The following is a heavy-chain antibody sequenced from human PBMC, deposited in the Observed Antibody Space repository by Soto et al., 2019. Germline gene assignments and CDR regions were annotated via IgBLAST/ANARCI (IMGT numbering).Heavy chain of an antibody. D-gene: IGHD3-10*01. Sequence: PGESLKISCKGSGYSFTSYWISWVRQMPGKGLEWMGRIDPSDSYTNYSPSFQGHVTISADKSISTAYLQWSSLKASDTAMYYCARRRRLLLWFGELSTYYYYYGMDVWGQGTTVTVSS. J-gene: IGHJ6*02. V-gene: IGHV5-10-1*01. CDR1: GYSFTSYW. CDR2: IDPSDSYT. CDR3: ARRRRLLLWFGELSTYYYYYGMDV.